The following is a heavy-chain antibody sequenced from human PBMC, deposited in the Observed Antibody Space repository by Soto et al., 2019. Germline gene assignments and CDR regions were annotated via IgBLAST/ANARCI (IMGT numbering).Heavy chain of an antibody. CDR3: AIDHHSYYETSVYYPYFDF. CDR1: GGSINTAPYH. D-gene: IGHD3-22*01. CDR2: IYYTGST. J-gene: IGHJ4*02. Sequence: SETLSLTCTVSGGSINTAPYHWSWIRQSPRNGLEWIGNIYYTGSTNYNPTFESRVAISLDTSNIQFSLRLTALTAADTAVYVCAIDHHSYYETSVYYPYFDFWGQGTLVTVSS. V-gene: IGHV4-61*01.